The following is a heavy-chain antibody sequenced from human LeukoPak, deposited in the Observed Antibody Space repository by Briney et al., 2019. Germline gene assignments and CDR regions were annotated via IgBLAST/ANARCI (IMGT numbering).Heavy chain of an antibody. J-gene: IGHJ4*02. CDR1: GFTFSSYA. CDR2: ISSNGGST. Sequence: GGSLRLSCAASGFTFSSYAMHWVRQAPGKGLGYVSAISSNGGSTYYANSVKGRFTISRDNSKNTLYLQMGSLRAEDTAVYYCARVRDSKIDYWVQGTLVTVSS. CDR3: ARVRDSKIDY. V-gene: IGHV3-64*01. D-gene: IGHD3-22*01.